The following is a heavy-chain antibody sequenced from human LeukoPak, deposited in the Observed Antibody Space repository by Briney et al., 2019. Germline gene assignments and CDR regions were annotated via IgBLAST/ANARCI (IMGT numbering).Heavy chain of an antibody. V-gene: IGHV3-21*01. CDR3: ARDPYSGTYGDTYYYYMDV. J-gene: IGHJ6*03. CDR2: ITSSSTYT. D-gene: IGHD1-26*01. Sequence: PGGSLRLSCAASGFSFSSYNMNWVRQTPGKGLEWVLSITSSSTYTFYADSVKGRFTISRDNARNSLYLQMNSLRAEDTAVYYCARDPYSGTYGDTYYYYMDVWGKGTTVTISS. CDR1: GFSFSSYN.